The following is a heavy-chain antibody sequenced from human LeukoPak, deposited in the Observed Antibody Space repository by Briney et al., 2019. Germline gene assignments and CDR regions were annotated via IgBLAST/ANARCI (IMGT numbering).Heavy chain of an antibody. Sequence: ASVKVSCKASGYTFTGYYMHWVRQAPGQGLEWMGWINPNSGGTNYAQKFQGWVTMTRDTSISTAYMELSRLRSDDTAVYYCARAHSNWGSRLGHDPFDYWGQGTLVTVSS. CDR3: ARAHSNWGSRLGHDPFDY. V-gene: IGHV1-2*04. CDR2: INPNSGGT. J-gene: IGHJ4*02. D-gene: IGHD7-27*01. CDR1: GYTFTGYY.